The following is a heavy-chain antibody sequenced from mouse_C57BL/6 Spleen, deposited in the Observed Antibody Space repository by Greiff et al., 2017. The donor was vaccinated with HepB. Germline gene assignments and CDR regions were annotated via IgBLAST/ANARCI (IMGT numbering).Heavy chain of an antibody. Sequence: VQLQQSGAELVRPGSSVKLSCKASGYTFTSYWMDWVKQRPGQGLEWIGNIYPSDSETHYNQKFKDKATLTVDKSSSTAYMQLSSLTSEDSAVYYCARGNYLFGYAMDYWGQGTSVTVSS. CDR1: GYTFTSYW. J-gene: IGHJ4*01. CDR2: IYPSDSET. CDR3: ARGNYLFGYAMDY. D-gene: IGHD2-1*01. V-gene: IGHV1-61*01.